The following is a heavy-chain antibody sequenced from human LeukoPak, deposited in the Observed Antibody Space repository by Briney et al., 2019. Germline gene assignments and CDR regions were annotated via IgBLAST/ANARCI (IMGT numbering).Heavy chain of an antibody. D-gene: IGHD3-3*01. Sequence: PGGSLRLSCAASGFTFTNAWMTWVRQAPGKGLEWVGRIKSKADAGTTDYATPVKGRFTISRDDSKNTLYLQMNSLKTEDTAVYYCTTAHDFLDAFDIWGQGTMVTVSS. V-gene: IGHV3-15*01. J-gene: IGHJ3*02. CDR1: GFTFTNAW. CDR2: IKSKADAGTT. CDR3: TTAHDFLDAFDI.